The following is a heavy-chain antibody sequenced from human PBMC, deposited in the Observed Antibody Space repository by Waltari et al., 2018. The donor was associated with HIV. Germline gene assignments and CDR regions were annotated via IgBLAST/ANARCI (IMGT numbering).Heavy chain of an antibody. J-gene: IGHJ4*02. CDR2: IDQDGSDK. CDR1: GFTFSTYW. CDR3: ASPRSGF. D-gene: IGHD3-10*01. V-gene: IGHV3-7*01. Sequence: EVQVVESGGGLVQPEGSLRLSCVASGFTFSTYWMSWVRQAPGKGLEWVANIDQDGSDKYYLDSVKGRFTISRDNAKNSLSLQMSSLRAEDTAVYYCASPRSGFWGQGTRVTVSS.